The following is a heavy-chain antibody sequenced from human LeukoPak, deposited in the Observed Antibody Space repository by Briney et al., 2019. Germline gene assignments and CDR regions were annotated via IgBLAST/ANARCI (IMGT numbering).Heavy chain of an antibody. V-gene: IGHV1-69*13. CDR2: IIPIFGTA. CDR1: GGTFSSYA. J-gene: IGHJ1*01. D-gene: IGHD3-22*01. CDR3: ASPPITQVVTQYFQH. Sequence: SVKVSCKASGGTFSSYAISWVRQAPGQGLEWMGGIIPIFGTANYAQKFQGRVTITADESTSTAYMELSSLRSEDTAVYYCASPPITQVVTQYFQHWGQGTLVIVSS.